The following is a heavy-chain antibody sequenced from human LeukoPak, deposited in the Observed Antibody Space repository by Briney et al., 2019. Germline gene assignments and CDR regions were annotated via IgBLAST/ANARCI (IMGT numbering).Heavy chain of an antibody. D-gene: IGHD3-22*01. CDR2: IRYDGSNK. Sequence: GGSLRLSCAASGFTFSSYGMHWVRQAPGKGLEWVAFIRYDGSNKYYADSVKGRFTISRDNSKNTLYLQMDSLRAEDTAVYYCAKDPRDYYDSSGYYYDYWGQGTLVTVSS. CDR1: GFTFSSYG. CDR3: AKDPRDYYDSSGYYYDY. J-gene: IGHJ4*02. V-gene: IGHV3-30*02.